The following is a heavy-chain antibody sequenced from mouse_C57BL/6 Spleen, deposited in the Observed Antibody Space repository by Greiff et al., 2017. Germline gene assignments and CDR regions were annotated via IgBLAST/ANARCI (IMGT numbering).Heavy chain of an antibody. CDR1: GFTFSDYY. J-gene: IGHJ1*03. V-gene: IGHV5-16*01. Sequence: EVKLMASEGGLVQPGSSMKLSCTASGFTFSDYYMAWVRQVPEKGLEWVANINYDGSSTYYLDSLKSRFIISRDNAKNILYLQMSSLKSEDTATYYCARDDYDWYFDVWGTGTTVTVSS. CDR2: INYDGSST. D-gene: IGHD2-4*01. CDR3: ARDDYDWYFDV.